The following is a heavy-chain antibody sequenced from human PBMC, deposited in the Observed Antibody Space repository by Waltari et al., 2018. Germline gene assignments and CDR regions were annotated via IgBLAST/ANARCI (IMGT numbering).Heavy chain of an antibody. J-gene: IGHJ4*02. CDR2: IIPIFGTA. CDR3: AAPGRRWCGGDCPVSD. CDR1: GGTFSSYA. D-gene: IGHD2-21*01. Sequence: QVQLVQSGAEVKKPGSSVKVSCKASGGTFSSYALSWVRQAPGQGLEWMGGIIPIFGTANYAQKFQGRVTITTDESTSTAYMELSSLRSEDTAVYYCAAPGRRWCGGDCPVSDWGQGTLVTVSS. V-gene: IGHV1-69*05.